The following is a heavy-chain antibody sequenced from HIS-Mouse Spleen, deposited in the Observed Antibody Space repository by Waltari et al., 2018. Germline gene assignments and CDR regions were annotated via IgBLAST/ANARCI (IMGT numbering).Heavy chain of an antibody. V-gene: IGHV3-30*16. CDR3: ARVNGIAVAGTDAFDI. J-gene: IGHJ3*02. D-gene: IGHD6-19*01. CDR1: GFTFSSYA. Sequence: QVQLVDSGGGVVQPGRSLRLSCAASGFTFSSYAMHWGRQASGKGIGWAAGISYDGSNQNYADSVKGRFTISRDNSKNTLYLQMNSLRAEDTAVYYCARVNGIAVAGTDAFDIWGQGTMVTVSS. CDR2: ISYDGSNQ.